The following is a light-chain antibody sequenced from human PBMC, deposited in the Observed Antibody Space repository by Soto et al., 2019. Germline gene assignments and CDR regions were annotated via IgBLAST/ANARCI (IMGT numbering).Light chain of an antibody. Sequence: QSVLTQPPSASGTPGQRVIISCSGSGSNIGIDTINWYQQLPGTAPKLLIFRDNQRPSGVPNRFSGSKSGTSASLAISGLQSEDEADYYCAAWDDSLNGRYVFGTGTKVTVL. CDR3: AAWDDSLNGRYV. CDR2: RDN. V-gene: IGLV1-44*01. J-gene: IGLJ1*01. CDR1: GSNIGIDT.